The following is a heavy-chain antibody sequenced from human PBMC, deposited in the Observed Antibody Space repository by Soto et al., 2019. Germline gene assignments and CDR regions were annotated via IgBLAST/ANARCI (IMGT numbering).Heavy chain of an antibody. V-gene: IGHV1-46*01. D-gene: IGHD2-15*01. CDR1: GYTLTNYY. CDR2: INPSGGST. CDR3: ARPHCSGGSCTEIRDNWFDP. J-gene: IGHJ5*02. Sequence: GASVKVSCKASGYTLTNYYMHWVRQAPGQGLEWMGIINPSGGSTNYAQKFLGRVTMTRDTSTSTVYMELSSLRSEDTAVYYCARPHCSGGSCTEIRDNWFDPWGQGTLVTVSS.